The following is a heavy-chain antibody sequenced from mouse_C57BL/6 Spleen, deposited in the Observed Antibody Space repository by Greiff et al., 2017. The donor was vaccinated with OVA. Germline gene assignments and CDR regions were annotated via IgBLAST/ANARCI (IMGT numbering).Heavy chain of an antibody. Sequence: VQLQQSGAELVKPGASVTLSCTASGFNITDYYMHWVKQRTEQGLEWIGRIDPEDGETKYAPKFQGKATLTADTSSNTAYLQLSSLTSEDTAVYYCAREYYGSSSFAYWGQGTLVTVSA. CDR2: IDPEDGET. CDR3: AREYYGSSSFAY. D-gene: IGHD1-1*01. CDR1: GFNITDYY. J-gene: IGHJ3*01. V-gene: IGHV14-2*01.